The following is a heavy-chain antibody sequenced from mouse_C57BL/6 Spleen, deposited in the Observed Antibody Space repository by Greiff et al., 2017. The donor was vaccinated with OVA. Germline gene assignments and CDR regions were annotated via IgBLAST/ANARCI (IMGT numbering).Heavy chain of an antibody. V-gene: IGHV1-15*01. CDR1: GYTFTDYE. Sequence: QVQLQQSGAELVRPGASVTLSCKASGYTFTDYEMHWVKQTPVHGLEWIGAIDPETGGTAYNQKFKGKAILTAAKSSSTAYMELRSLTSEDSAVYYCTRRLITTVVSPFDYWGQGTTLTVSS. D-gene: IGHD1-1*01. CDR2: IDPETGGT. CDR3: TRRLITTVVSPFDY. J-gene: IGHJ2*01.